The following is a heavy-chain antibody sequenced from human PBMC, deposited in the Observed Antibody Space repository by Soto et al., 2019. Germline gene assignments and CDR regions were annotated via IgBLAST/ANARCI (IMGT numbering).Heavy chain of an antibody. J-gene: IGHJ5*02. Sequence: SETLSLTCTVSGGSISSGGYYWSWIRQHPGKGLEWIGYIYYSGSTYYNPSLKSRVSISRDTSKNQFSLTLSSVTAADTAVYYGVGDTRPFTVFSWGQGTLVTVSS. V-gene: IGHV4-31*03. CDR1: GGSISSGGYY. CDR2: IYYSGST. CDR3: VGDTRPFTVFS.